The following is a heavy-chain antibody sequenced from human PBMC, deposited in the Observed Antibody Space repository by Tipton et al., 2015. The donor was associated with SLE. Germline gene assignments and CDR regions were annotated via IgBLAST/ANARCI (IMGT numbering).Heavy chain of an antibody. CDR1: GFSVGSLF. V-gene: IGHV4-39*07. Sequence: LRLSCAASGFSVGSLFLTWVRQAPGKGLEWVGSIYYSGSTYYNPSLKSRVTISVDTSRNQCSLNLTSVTAADTAVYYCARGPYYYMDVWGKGTTVTVSS. CDR3: ARGPYYYMDV. J-gene: IGHJ6*03. CDR2: IYYSGST.